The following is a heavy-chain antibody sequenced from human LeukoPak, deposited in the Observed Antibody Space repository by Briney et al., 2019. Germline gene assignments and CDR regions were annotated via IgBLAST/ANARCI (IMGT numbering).Heavy chain of an antibody. CDR2: IYYSGST. J-gene: IGHJ4*02. D-gene: IGHD3-10*01. V-gene: IGHV4-30-4*01. CDR1: GGSISSGDYY. CDR3: ARDSTMVRGGIDY. Sequence: SETLSLTCTVSGGSISSGDYYWSWIRQPPGKGLEWIGYIYYSGSTYYNPSLKSRVTISVDTSKNQFSLKLSSVTAADTAVYYCARDSTMVRGGIDYWGQGTLVTVSS.